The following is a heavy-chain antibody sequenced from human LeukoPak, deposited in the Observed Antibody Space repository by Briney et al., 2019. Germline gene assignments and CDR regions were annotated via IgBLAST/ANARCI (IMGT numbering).Heavy chain of an antibody. CDR1: GGTFSSYA. D-gene: IGHD2-15*01. V-gene: IGHV1-69*05. Sequence: SVKVSCKASGGTFSSYAISWVRQAPGQGLEWMGGIIPIFGTANYAQKFQGRVTITTDESTSTAYMELSSLRSEDAAVYYCARGPPFVGYCSGGSCYSSSYFDYWGQGTLVTVSS. J-gene: IGHJ4*03. CDR3: ARGPPFVGYCSGGSCYSSSYFDY. CDR2: IIPIFGTA.